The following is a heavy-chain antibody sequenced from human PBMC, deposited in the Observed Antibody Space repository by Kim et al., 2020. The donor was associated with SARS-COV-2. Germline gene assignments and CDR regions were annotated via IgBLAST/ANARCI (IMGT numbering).Heavy chain of an antibody. J-gene: IGHJ6*02. CDR1: RNTFTTYY. CDR3: ATAGKSNGPRFGLDV. CDR2: IDPTGDNA. D-gene: IGHD2-8*01. Sequence: ASVKVPCKPSRNTFTTYYMHWVRQAPGQGLEWMGIIDPTGDNAIYAQKFQGRLTMTRDTSTATVHMHLSSLRSEDTAVYYCATAGKSNGPRFGLDVWGQGSTVTVSS. V-gene: IGHV1-46*01.